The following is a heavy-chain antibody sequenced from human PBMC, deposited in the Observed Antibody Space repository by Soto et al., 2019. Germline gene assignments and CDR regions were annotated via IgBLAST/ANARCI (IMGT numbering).Heavy chain of an antibody. CDR2: IYTSGST. J-gene: IGHJ4*02. V-gene: IGHV4-4*07. CDR3: ARSAGIAVAAHLDY. D-gene: IGHD6-19*01. Sequence: ASETLSLTCTVSGGSISSYYWSWIRQPAGKGLEWIGRIYTSGSTNYNPSLKSRVTMSVDTSKNQFSLKLSSVTAADTAVYYCARSAGIAVAAHLDYWGQGTLVTVSS. CDR1: GGSISSYY.